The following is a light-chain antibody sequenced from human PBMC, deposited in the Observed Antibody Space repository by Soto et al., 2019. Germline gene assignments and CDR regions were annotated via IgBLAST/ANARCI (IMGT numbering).Light chain of an antibody. V-gene: IGLV2-14*01. CDR1: SSVVGGYDY. CDR2: EVT. Sequence: QSALSQPASVSGSPGQSITMSCTGASSVVGGYDYVSWYRQHPGEAPKLLIYEVTHRPSGVSDRFSGSKSGNTASLTISGLRAADEADYYCCSYTTSGTPVFGGGTKLTVL. J-gene: IGLJ2*01. CDR3: CSYTTSGTPV.